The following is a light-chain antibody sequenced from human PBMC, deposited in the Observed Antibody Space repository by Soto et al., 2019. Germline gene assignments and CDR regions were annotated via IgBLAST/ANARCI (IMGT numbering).Light chain of an antibody. J-gene: IGKJ4*01. V-gene: IGKV3-11*01. Sequence: EIVLTQSPATLSLSPGERATLSCRASQSVSKYLAWYQQKPGQAPRLLIHDASNRATGIPARFSGSGSGTXXXXXXXXXXXEDFGVXXCXQRSNWPQITFGGGTKVEIK. CDR2: DAS. CDR3: XQRSNWPQIT. CDR1: QSVSKY.